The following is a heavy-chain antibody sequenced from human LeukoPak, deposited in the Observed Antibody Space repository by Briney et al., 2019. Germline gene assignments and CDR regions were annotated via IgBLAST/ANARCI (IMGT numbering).Heavy chain of an antibody. J-gene: IGHJ6*03. D-gene: IGHD2-15*01. CDR2: ISGSGGST. CDR1: GFTFSSYA. Sequence: GGSLRLSCAASGFTFSSYAMSWVRQAPGKGLEWVSAISGSGGSTYYADSVKGRFTISRDNSKNTLYLQMNSLRAEDTAVYYCAKVVAPHYYYYMDVWGEGTTVTVSS. CDR3: AKVVAPHYYYYMDV. V-gene: IGHV3-23*01.